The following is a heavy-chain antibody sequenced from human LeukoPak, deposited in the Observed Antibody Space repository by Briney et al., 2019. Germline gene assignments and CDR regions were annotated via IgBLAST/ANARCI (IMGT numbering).Heavy chain of an antibody. CDR2: ISYDGTNK. V-gene: IGHV3-30*03. J-gene: IGHJ4*02. CDR1: GFTFRSYG. CDR3: ASDYGDYGGTYGFDY. D-gene: IGHD4-17*01. Sequence: GRSLRLSCAASGFTFRSYGMHWVRQAPGKGLEWVAAISYDGTNKYYADSVKGRFTISRDSSKNTLDLQMNSLRAEDTAVYYCASDYGDYGGTYGFDYWGQGTLVTVSS.